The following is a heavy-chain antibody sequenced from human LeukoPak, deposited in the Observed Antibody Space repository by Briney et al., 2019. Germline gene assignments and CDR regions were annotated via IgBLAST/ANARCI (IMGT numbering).Heavy chain of an antibody. CDR2: IYTSGST. J-gene: IGHJ4*02. V-gene: IGHV4-4*07. D-gene: IGHD3-22*01. Sequence: SETLSLTCTVSGGSISSYYWSWIRQPAGKGLEWIGRIYTSGSTNYNPSLKSRVTMSVDTSKNQFSPKLSSVTAADTAVYYCARMYYYDSSGYPFDYWGQGTLVTVSS. CDR1: GGSISSYY. CDR3: ARMYYYDSSGYPFDY.